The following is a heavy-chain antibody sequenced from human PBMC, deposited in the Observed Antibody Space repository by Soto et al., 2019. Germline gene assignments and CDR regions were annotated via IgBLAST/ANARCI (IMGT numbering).Heavy chain of an antibody. CDR3: TRDASPDSSARGWFVP. J-gene: IGHJ5*02. V-gene: IGHV3-21*01. Sequence: GASLRLSRAASGFKYRSFRLNCVRQDPGKWLEWFSTISSNSAYIYYTDALRGRFNISRDNAKNSLHLQMNSLRAEDTAVYYGTRDASPDSSARGWFVPWAPGALVNVCS. CDR2: ISSNSAYI. D-gene: IGHD6-13*01. CDR1: GFKYRSFR.